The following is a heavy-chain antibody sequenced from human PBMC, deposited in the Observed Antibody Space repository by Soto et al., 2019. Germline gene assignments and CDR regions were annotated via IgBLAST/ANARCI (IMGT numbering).Heavy chain of an antibody. D-gene: IGHD2-2*01. V-gene: IGHV4-59*12. CDR2: IYHSGST. CDR3: ARLVVPAALSSPEVLGPDY. CDR1: GGSISSYY. Sequence: PSETLSLTCTVSGGSISSYYWSWIRQPPGKGLEWIEYIYHSGSTYYNPSLKSRVTISVDRSKNQFSLKLSSVTAADTAVYYCARLVVPAALSSPEVLGPDYWGQGTLVTVSS. J-gene: IGHJ4*02.